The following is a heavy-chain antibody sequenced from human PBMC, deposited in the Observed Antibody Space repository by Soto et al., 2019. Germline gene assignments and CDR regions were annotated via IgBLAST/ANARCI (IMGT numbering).Heavy chain of an antibody. CDR1: GFTVTNYY. CDR3: ARDRTGAAYFEY. J-gene: IGHJ4*02. Sequence: QVQLVQSGAEVKKPGTSVKVSCKASGFTVTNYYMHWLRLAPGQGPEWMGLINPAGDTTSFAPKFRGRVTVTRHTSPSTIYMEMRGLRSDDTAFSYCARDRTGAAYFEYWGQGTLVTVS. CDR2: INPAGDTT. V-gene: IGHV1-46*03. D-gene: IGHD1-26*01.